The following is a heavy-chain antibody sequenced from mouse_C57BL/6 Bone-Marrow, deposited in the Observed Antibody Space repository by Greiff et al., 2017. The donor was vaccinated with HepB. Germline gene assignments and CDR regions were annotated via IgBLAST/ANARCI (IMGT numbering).Heavy chain of an antibody. V-gene: IGHV5-4*01. CDR1: GFTFSSYA. Sequence: EVQGVESGGGLVKPGGSLKLSCAASGFTFSSYAMSWVRQTPEKRLEWVATISDGGSYTYYPDNVKGRFTISRDNAKNNLYLQMSHLKSEDTAMYYCAREDYGNYDWYFDVWGTGTTVTVSS. CDR2: ISDGGSYT. CDR3: AREDYGNYDWYFDV. J-gene: IGHJ1*03. D-gene: IGHD2-1*01.